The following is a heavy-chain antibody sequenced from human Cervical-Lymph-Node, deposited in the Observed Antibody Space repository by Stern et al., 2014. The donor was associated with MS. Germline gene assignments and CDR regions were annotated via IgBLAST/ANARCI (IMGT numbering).Heavy chain of an antibody. V-gene: IGHV4-61*02. J-gene: IGHJ4*02. Sequence: QLQLQESGPGLVKPSQTLSLTCIVSGGSISSGSFYWNWIRQPAGKGLEWIGRIYSSGSTNYNPYLKSRVTLSGDTSKNQFSLQLISMTAADTAVYYCARETGGYTYGDTDFFDYWGQGALVTVSS. CDR3: ARETGGYTYGDTDFFDY. CDR2: IYSSGST. D-gene: IGHD5-18*01. CDR1: GGSISSGSFY.